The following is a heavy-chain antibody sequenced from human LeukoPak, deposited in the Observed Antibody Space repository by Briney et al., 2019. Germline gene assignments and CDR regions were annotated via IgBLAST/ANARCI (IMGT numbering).Heavy chain of an antibody. J-gene: IGHJ5*02. D-gene: IGHD6-19*01. CDR1: GGSISSSSYY. Sequence: SETLSLTCTVSGGSISSSSYYWGWIRQPPGKGLEWIGSIYYSGSTYYNPSLKSRVTISVDTSKNQFSLKLSSVTAADTAVYYCARLERIAVAGTVMNWFDPWGQGTLVTVSS. V-gene: IGHV4-39*01. CDR2: IYYSGST. CDR3: ARLERIAVAGTVMNWFDP.